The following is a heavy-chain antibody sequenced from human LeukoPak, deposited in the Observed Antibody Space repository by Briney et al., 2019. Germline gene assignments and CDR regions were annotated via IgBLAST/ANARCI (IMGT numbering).Heavy chain of an antibody. D-gene: IGHD1-14*01. CDR3: ARGRVPKPNFDY. Sequence: SETLSLTCAVYGGSFSGYYWSWIRQPPGKGLEWIGEINHSGSTNYNPSLKSRVTISVDTSKNQFSLKLSSVIAADTAVYYCARGRVPKPNFDYWGQGTLVTVSS. CDR1: GGSFSGYY. V-gene: IGHV4-34*01. CDR2: INHSGST. J-gene: IGHJ4*02.